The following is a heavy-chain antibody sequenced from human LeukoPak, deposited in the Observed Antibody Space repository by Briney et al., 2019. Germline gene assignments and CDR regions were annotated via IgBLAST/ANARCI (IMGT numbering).Heavy chain of an antibody. Sequence: GASVKVSCKASGYTFTGYYMHWVRQAPGQGLEWMGWINPNSGGTNYAQKFQGRVTMTRDTSISTAYMELSRLRSDDTAVYCCAREGTDYYDSSGCLDYWGQGTLVTVSS. CDR1: GYTFTGYY. J-gene: IGHJ4*02. V-gene: IGHV1-2*02. D-gene: IGHD3-22*01. CDR3: AREGTDYYDSSGCLDY. CDR2: INPNSGGT.